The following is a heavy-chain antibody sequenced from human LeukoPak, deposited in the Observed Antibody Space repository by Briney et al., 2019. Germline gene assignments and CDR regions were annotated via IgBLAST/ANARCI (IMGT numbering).Heavy chain of an antibody. CDR1: GYTFTDYY. J-gene: IGHJ4*02. V-gene: IGHV1-2*02. D-gene: IGHD2-15*01. CDR2: INLNSGGT. Sequence: ASVKVSCKASGYTFTDYYMHWVRQAPGQGLEWMGWINLNSGGTNFAQRFQGRVTLTRDTSISTAYMDLSRLISDDTAVYYCARDAGYCTGGSCWYFDHWGQGTLVTVSS. CDR3: ARDAGYCTGGSCWYFDH.